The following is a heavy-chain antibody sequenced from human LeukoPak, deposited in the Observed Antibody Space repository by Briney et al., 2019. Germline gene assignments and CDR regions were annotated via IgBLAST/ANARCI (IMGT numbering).Heavy chain of an antibody. D-gene: IGHD3-22*01. Sequence: GGSLRLSCAASGFTFSNYGMHWVRQAPGKGLEWVAFIRYDGSNKYSADSVKGRFTISRDNSKNTLYLQMNNLRAEDTAVYYCAKGGDSSGYYEYYFDSWGQGTLVTVSA. CDR3: AKGGDSSGYYEYYFDS. J-gene: IGHJ4*02. CDR1: GFTFSNYG. CDR2: IRYDGSNK. V-gene: IGHV3-30*02.